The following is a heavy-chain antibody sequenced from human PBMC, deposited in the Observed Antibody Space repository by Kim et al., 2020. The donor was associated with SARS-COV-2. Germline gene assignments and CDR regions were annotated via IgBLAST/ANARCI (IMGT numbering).Heavy chain of an antibody. D-gene: IGHD4-17*01. CDR2: ISGSGGST. V-gene: IGHV3-23*01. CDR3: AKDLLSLMTTDVPYGMDV. J-gene: IGHJ6*02. CDR1: GFTFSSYA. Sequence: GGSLRLSCAASGFTFSSYAMSWVRQAPGKGLEWVSAISGSGGSTYYADSVKGRFTISRDNSKNTLYLQMNSLRAEDTAVYYCAKDLLSLMTTDVPYGMDVWGQGTTVTVSS.